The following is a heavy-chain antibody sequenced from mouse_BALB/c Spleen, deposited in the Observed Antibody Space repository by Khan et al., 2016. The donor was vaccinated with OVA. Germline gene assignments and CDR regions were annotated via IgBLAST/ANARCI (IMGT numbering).Heavy chain of an antibody. CDR3: ARLYAMDY. CDR2: ISSGGSDT. J-gene: IGHJ4*01. CDR1: GFTFSSYA. V-gene: IGHV5-9-3*01. Sequence: EVELVESGGGLVKPGGSLKLSCAASGFTFSSYAMSWVRQTPEKRLEWVATISSGGSDTYYPDSVKGRFTIYRDNANKTLYLQMISLRSEDTAMYYCARLYAMDYWGQGTSVTVSS.